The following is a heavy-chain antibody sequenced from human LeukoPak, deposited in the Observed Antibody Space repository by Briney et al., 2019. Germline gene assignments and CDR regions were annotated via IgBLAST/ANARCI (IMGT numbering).Heavy chain of an antibody. J-gene: IGHJ6*01. Sequence: PSETLSLTCTVSGASISSSTYYWGWIRQPPGKGLEWIGCIYETRSTYYKSSLKSRVTISVDTSKNQFSLKLSSVTAADTAVYYCARHSGSGYYFYFYTMDVWGQGATVTVSS. V-gene: IGHV4-39*01. CDR1: GASISSSTYY. CDR2: IYETRST. CDR3: ARHSGSGYYFYFYTMDV. D-gene: IGHD2-15*01.